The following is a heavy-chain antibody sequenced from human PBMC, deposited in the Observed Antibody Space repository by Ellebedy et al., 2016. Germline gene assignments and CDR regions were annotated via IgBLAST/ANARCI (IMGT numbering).Heavy chain of an antibody. CDR1: GFTFSSYS. CDR2: ISSSSSYI. V-gene: IGHV3-21*01. Sequence: GGSLRLSCAASGFTFSSYSMNWVRQAPGKGLEWVSSISSSSSYIYYADSVKGRFTISRDNAKNSLYLQMNSLRVEDTAVYYCARDQGHCSGGSCYTAWFDPWGQGTLVTASS. CDR3: ARDQGHCSGGSCYTAWFDP. D-gene: IGHD2-15*01. J-gene: IGHJ5*02.